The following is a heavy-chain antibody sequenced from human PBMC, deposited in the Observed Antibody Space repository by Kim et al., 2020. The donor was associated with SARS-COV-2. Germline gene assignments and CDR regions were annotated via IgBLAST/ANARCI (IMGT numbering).Heavy chain of an antibody. CDR3: ARNIRAVAGPGYFDY. J-gene: IGHJ4*02. D-gene: IGHD6-19*01. V-gene: IGHV4-39*01. Sequence: PSLKSRVTISVDTSKNQFSLKLSSVTAADTAVYYCARNIRAVAGPGYFDYWGQGTLVTVSS.